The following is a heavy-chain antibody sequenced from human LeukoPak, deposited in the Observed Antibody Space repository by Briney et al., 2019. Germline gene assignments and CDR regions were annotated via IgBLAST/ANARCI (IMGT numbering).Heavy chain of an antibody. V-gene: IGHV1-18*01. Sequence: VASVKVSCKASGYTFTSYGISWVRQAPGQGLEWMGWISAYNGNTNYAQKLQGRVTMTTDTSTSTAYMELRSLRSDDTAVYYCARSRYYDSSGPYYFDYWGQGTLVTVSS. D-gene: IGHD3-22*01. CDR3: ARSRYYDSSGPYYFDY. J-gene: IGHJ4*02. CDR1: GYTFTSYG. CDR2: ISAYNGNT.